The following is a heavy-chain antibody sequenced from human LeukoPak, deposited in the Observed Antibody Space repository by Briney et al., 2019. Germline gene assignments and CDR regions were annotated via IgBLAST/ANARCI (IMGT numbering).Heavy chain of an antibody. CDR1: GGSISPYY. V-gene: IGHV4-59*01. J-gene: IGHJ4*02. CDR2: IYYSGST. CDR3: ARDGGLDRFDY. Sequence: PSETLSLTCTVSGGSISPYYWSWIRQPPGKGLEWIGYIYYSGSTNYNPSLKSRVTISVDTSKNQFSLKLSSVTAADTAVYYCARDGGLDRFDYWGQGTLVTVSS. D-gene: IGHD3-16*01.